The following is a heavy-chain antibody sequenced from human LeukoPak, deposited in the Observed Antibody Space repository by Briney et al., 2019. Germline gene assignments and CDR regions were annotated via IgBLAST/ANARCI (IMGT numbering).Heavy chain of an antibody. J-gene: IGHJ4*02. D-gene: IGHD1-7*01. CDR2: IYYSGST. V-gene: IGHV4-31*03. CDR3: ARSRGRLALFDY. CDR1: GGSISSGGYY. Sequence: SQTLSLTCTVSGGSISSGGYYWSWIRQHPGKGLEWIGYIYYSGSTYYNPSLKSRVTISVDTSKNQFSLKLSSVTAAGTAVYYCARSRGRLALFDYWGQGTLVTVSS.